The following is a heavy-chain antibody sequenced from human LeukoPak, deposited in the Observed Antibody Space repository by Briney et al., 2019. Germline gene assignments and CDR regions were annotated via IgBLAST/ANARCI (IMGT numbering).Heavy chain of an antibody. CDR2: IYYSGST. CDR1: GGXISSYY. CDR3: ARGYAGATTFDY. D-gene: IGHD1-26*01. Sequence: PSETLSLTCTVSGGXISSYYWSWIRQPPGKGLEWIGYIYYSGSTNYNPSLKSRVTISVDTSKNQFSLKLSSVTAADTAVYYCARGYAGATTFDYWGQGTLVTVSS. J-gene: IGHJ4*02. V-gene: IGHV4-59*01.